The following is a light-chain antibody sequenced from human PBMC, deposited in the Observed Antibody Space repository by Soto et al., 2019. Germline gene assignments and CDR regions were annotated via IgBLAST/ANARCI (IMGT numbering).Light chain of an antibody. CDR3: LHRKIYPMT. CDR2: AAS. Sequence: DIQMTQSPSAMSASVGDRVTIPCRASQGINNHLAWFQQKPGKVPKRLIYAASSLQSGVPSRFSGSGSGTEFTLTISYLQPEEFASYDCLHRKIYPMTLGQGTRLEI. J-gene: IGKJ5*01. V-gene: IGKV1-17*03. CDR1: QGINNH.